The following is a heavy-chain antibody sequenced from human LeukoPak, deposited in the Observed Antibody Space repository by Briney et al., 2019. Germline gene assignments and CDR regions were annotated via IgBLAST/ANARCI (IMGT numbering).Heavy chain of an antibody. J-gene: IGHJ4*02. CDR2: INHSGST. V-gene: IGHV4-34*01. D-gene: IGHD6-13*01. CDR1: GASFSDYY. CDR3: ARLHSSSWYPFGY. Sequence: PSETLSLNCAVYGASFSDYYWSWSRQPPGKGLEWIGEINHSGSTNYNPSLKSRVTISVDTSKNQFSLKLSSVTAADTAVYYCARLHSSSWYPFGYWGQGTLVTVSS.